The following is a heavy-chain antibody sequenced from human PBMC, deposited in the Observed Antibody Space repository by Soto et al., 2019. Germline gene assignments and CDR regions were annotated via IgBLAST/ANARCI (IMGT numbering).Heavy chain of an antibody. V-gene: IGHV4-4*07. CDR1: GGSISSYY. CDR2: IYTSGST. CDR3: AREEGYCSGGSCLRTTYYYFDY. J-gene: IGHJ4*02. Sequence: SETLSLPCTVSGGSISSYYWSWIRQPAGKGLEWIGRIYTSGSTNYNPSLKSRVTMSVDTSKNQFSLKLSSVTAADTAVYYCAREEGYCSGGSCLRTTYYYFDYWGQGTLVTVSS. D-gene: IGHD2-15*01.